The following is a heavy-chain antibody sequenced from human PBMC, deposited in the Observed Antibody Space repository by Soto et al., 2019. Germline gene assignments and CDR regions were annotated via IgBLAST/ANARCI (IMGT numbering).Heavy chain of an antibody. J-gene: IGHJ6*02. V-gene: IGHV1-18*01. CDR1: GYTFTIYG. CDR3: ARELRFLEWLPRSMDV. Sequence: ASVKVSCKASGYTFTIYGISCVRQAPGQGLEWMGWISAYNGNTNYAQKLQGRVTMTTDTSTSTAYMELRSLRSDDTAVYYCARELRFLEWLPRSMDVWGQGTTVTVSS. CDR2: ISAYNGNT. D-gene: IGHD3-3*01.